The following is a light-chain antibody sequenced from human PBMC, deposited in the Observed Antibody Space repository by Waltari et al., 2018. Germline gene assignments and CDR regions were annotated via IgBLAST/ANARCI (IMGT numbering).Light chain of an antibody. CDR1: SRDVGDYDW. Sequence: QSALTQPASVSGSPGQSITISCTGTSRDVGDYDWVSWYQQHPGKAPKVVIFDVSYRPSGVPNRFSGSKSGNTASLTISGLQAEDEADYYCTSYTSRHSLVFGTGTKVTVL. J-gene: IGLJ1*01. CDR3: TSYTSRHSLV. V-gene: IGLV2-14*03. CDR2: DVS.